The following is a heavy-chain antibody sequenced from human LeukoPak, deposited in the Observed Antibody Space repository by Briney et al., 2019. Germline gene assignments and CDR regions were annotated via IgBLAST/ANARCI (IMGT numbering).Heavy chain of an antibody. CDR1: GGSFSGYY. Sequence: SETLSLTCAVYGGSFSGYYWSWIRQPPGKGLEWIGEINHSGSTNYNPSLKSRVTISVDTSKNQFSLKLSSVTAADTAVYYGARGLYGDYDYWGQGTLVTVSS. CDR2: INHSGST. V-gene: IGHV4-34*01. D-gene: IGHD4-17*01. CDR3: ARGLYGDYDY. J-gene: IGHJ4*02.